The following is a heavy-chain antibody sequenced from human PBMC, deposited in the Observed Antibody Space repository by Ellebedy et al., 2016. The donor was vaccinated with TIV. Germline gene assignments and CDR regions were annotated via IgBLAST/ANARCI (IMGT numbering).Heavy chain of an antibody. D-gene: IGHD6-19*01. CDR1: GYSFSDYP. CDR2: INAGDGTT. V-gene: IGHV1-3*01. J-gene: IGHJ4*02. CDR3: ARKAHSSGWHPFDH. Sequence: AASVKVSCKASGYSFSDYPLHWVRQAPGQSLEWMGWINAGDGTTKYSQKFQGRVTIARDTSASTAYMDLGSLTSEDTAVYYCARKAHSSGWHPFDHWGQGTLVTVSS.